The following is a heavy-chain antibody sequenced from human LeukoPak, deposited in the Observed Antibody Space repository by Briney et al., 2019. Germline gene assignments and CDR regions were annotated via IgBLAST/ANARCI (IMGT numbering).Heavy chain of an antibody. Sequence: GGSLRLSCAASAFSLNTYSMNWVRQTPGKGLEWLSHISVSGIIHYAESVKGRFSISRDNGRNSMSLQMNRLRVGDTGVYFCATAPRGASDYTDVWGRGTTVSAS. CDR2: ISVSGII. J-gene: IGHJ6*03. D-gene: IGHD1-26*01. CDR1: AFSLNTYS. V-gene: IGHV3-48*01. CDR3: ATAPRGASDYTDV.